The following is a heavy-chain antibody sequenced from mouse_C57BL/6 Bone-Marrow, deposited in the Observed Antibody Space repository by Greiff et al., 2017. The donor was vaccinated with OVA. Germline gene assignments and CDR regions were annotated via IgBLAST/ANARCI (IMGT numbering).Heavy chain of an antibody. CDR1: GYTFTSYW. J-gene: IGHJ3*01. CDR2: IDPNSGGT. CDR3: ARRGLYYDDDVGFAD. V-gene: IGHV1-72*01. Sequence: QVQLQQPGAELVKPGASVKLSCKASGYTFTSYWMHWVKQRPGRGLEWIGRIDPNSGGTKYNEKFKSKATLTVDKPSSTAYMQLSSLTSEDSAVYYCARRGLYYDDDVGFADWGQGTLVTVSA. D-gene: IGHD2-4*01.